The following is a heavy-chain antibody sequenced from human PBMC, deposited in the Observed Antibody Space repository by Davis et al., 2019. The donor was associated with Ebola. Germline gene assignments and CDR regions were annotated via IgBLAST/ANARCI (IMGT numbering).Heavy chain of an antibody. V-gene: IGHV3-23*01. D-gene: IGHD2-15*01. J-gene: IGHJ4*02. Sequence: GESLKISCAASGFTFSDYYMSWIRQAPGKGLEWVSTISASEGHTHYSDSVRGRFTISRDNSKNTLYLQMNSLRAEDTATYYCARYCHYTDCSYFDCWGQGTMVAVSS. CDR1: GFTFSDYY. CDR2: ISASEGHT. CDR3: ARYCHYTDCSYFDC.